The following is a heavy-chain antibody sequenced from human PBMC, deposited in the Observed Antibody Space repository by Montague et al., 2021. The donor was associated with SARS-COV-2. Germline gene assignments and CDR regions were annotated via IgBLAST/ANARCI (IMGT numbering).Heavy chain of an antibody. CDR1: GFTFSSHA. V-gene: IGHV3-30*04. CDR2: ISYDGSNK. J-gene: IGHJ4*02. D-gene: IGHD3-10*01. Sequence: SLRLSCPASGFTFSSHAMHWVRQAPGKGLEWVAIISYDGSNKYYADSVKGRFTISRDNSKNTLYLQMNSLRAEDTAVYYCARDDGSGSYYVSFDYWGQGTLVTVSS. CDR3: ARDDGSGSYYVSFDY.